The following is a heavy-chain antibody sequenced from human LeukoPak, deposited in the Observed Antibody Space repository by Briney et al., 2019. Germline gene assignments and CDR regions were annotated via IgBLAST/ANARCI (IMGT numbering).Heavy chain of an antibody. CDR2: INSDGSCT. V-gene: IGHV3-74*01. J-gene: IGHJ5*02. CDR3: ARADNWQSGGA. D-gene: IGHD1-1*01. CDR1: GFSFSNYG. Sequence: PGGSLRLSCVASGFSFSNYGMYWGRQAPGKGLVWVSRINSDGSCTDYADSAKGRFTISRDNAKDTLYLQMNSLRADDTAVYYCARADNWQSGGAWGQGTLVTVSS.